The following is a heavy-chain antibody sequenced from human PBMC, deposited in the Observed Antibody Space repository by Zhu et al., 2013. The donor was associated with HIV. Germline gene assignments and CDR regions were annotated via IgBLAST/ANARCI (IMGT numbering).Heavy chain of an antibody. V-gene: IGHV4-39*07. Sequence: QVQLQQWGAGLLKPSETLSLTCTVSGGSISSSLYSWGWIRQPPGKGLDWIVTIYYSGSTHYSPSLKSRVSISVDTSKNQVSLKLPAVTAADTAVYYCARARADTYFDYVGPGNPGHRLL. CDR3: ARARADTYFDY. J-gene: IGHJ4*02. D-gene: IGHD5-18*01. CDR1: GGSISSSLYS. CDR2: IYYSGST.